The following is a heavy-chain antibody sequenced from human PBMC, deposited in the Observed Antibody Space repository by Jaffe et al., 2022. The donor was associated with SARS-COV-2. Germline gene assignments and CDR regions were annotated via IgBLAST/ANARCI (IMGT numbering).Heavy chain of an antibody. Sequence: QVRLQESGPGLVKPSQTLSLTCIVSGGSVNSGRYSWNWIRQSAGKGLEWIGRIYTSGSTNYNPFLKSRVTISIDTSKNQFSLKLTSVTAADTAVYYCARGILNSWSSGVWFDPWGQGTLVTVSS. CDR3: ARGILNSWSSGVWFDP. CDR1: GGSVNSGRYS. CDR2: IYTSGST. J-gene: IGHJ5*02. D-gene: IGHD6-13*01. V-gene: IGHV4-61*02.